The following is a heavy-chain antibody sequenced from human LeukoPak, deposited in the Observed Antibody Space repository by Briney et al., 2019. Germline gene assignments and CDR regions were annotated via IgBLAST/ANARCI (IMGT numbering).Heavy chain of an antibody. CDR2: IWYDGSNK. CDR1: GFTFSSYG. CDR3: ARGVDYYENSGTIDY. V-gene: IGHV3-33*01. D-gene: IGHD3-22*01. Sequence: GGSLRLSCVVSGFTFSSYGMHWVRQAPGKGLEWVAVIWYDGSNKNYADSVKGRFTISRDSSKNSLYLQMNSLRVEDTAVYYCARGVDYYENSGTIDYWGQGTLVTVSS. J-gene: IGHJ4*02.